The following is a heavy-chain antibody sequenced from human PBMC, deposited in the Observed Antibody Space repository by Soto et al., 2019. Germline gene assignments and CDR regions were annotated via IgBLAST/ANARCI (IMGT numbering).Heavy chain of an antibody. D-gene: IGHD1-1*01. J-gene: IGHJ4*02. CDR2: IYRSGSS. Sequence: AETLSLTGTVSGASTSSGDNSWSWIRQTPGKGLEWIGYIYRSGSSIYNPSLKSRVTISVDTSKNQFSLKLSSVTAADTAVYYCARDTTGTTIDYWDQGTLVTVSS. CDR1: GASTSSGDNS. CDR3: ARDTTGTTIDY. V-gene: IGHV4-61*08.